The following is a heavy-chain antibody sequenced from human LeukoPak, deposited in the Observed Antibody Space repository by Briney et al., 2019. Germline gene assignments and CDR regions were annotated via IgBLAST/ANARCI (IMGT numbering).Heavy chain of an antibody. CDR3: AGSGNIAARYYYYMDV. CDR1: AFTFSTYN. D-gene: IGHD6-6*01. Sequence: GGSLRLSCAVSAFTFSTYNMNWVRQAPGKGLEWVSYISSTSSTIYYADSVKGRFTISRDNAKNSLYLQMNSLRAEDTAVYYCAGSGNIAARYYYYMDVWGEGTTVTVSS. CDR2: ISSTSSTI. V-gene: IGHV3-48*01. J-gene: IGHJ6*03.